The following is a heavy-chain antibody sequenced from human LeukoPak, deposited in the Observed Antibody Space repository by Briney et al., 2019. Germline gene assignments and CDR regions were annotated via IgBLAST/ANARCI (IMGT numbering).Heavy chain of an antibody. J-gene: IGHJ3*02. Sequence: ASVKVSCEASGYTLTSYDINWVRQATGQGLEWMGWMNPTSGNTGYAQNFQGRVTITRDTSISTAYMELSSLRSEDTAVYYCARDAPYGSGSPDAFDTWGQGTMVTVSS. CDR1: GYTLTSYD. V-gene: IGHV1-8*03. D-gene: IGHD3-10*01. CDR2: MNPTSGNT. CDR3: ARDAPYGSGSPDAFDT.